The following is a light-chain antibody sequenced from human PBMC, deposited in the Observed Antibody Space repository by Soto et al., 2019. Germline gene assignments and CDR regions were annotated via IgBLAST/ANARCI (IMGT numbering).Light chain of an antibody. CDR3: QQPNNAPLI. CDR2: ETS. CDR1: QDVGKF. J-gene: IGKJ4*01. Sequence: EVVLTQSPDTLSLSLGERATLSCRASQDVGKFVVWYQQKPGLSPSLLIYETSKWETDIPDRYSGSGAGTDFTLTISHRQPEGVVVYYCQQPNNAPLIFGGGTKV. V-gene: IGKV3D-11*01.